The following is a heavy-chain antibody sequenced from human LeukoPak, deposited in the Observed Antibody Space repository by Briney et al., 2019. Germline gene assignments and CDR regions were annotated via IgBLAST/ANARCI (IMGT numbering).Heavy chain of an antibody. CDR1: GFNVSINY. V-gene: IGHV3-53*01. D-gene: IGHD3-10*01. Sequence: QAGGSLRLSCAASGFNVSINYMSWVRQAPGMGLEWVSVIYSGGGSYYVDSVKGRFTISKDNSKNTLHLQMNSLRAEDTAVYYCAKYYYGSGSPIPIYWGQGTLVTVSS. CDR3: AKYYYGSGSPIPIY. CDR2: IYSGGGS. J-gene: IGHJ4*02.